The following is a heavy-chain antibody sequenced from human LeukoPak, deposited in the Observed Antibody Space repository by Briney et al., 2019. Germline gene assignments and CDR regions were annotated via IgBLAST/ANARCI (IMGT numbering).Heavy chain of an antibody. J-gene: IGHJ5*02. CDR2: ISSSSSYI. CDR3: ARGGGSSTSKNWFDP. V-gene: IGHV3-21*01. D-gene: IGHD3-16*01. CDR1: GFTFSSYS. Sequence: GGSLRLSCAASGFTFSSYSMNWIRQAPGKGLEWVSSISSSSSYIYYADSVKGRFTISRDNAKNPLYLQMNSLRAEDTAVYYCARGGGSSTSKNWFDPWGQGTLVTVSS.